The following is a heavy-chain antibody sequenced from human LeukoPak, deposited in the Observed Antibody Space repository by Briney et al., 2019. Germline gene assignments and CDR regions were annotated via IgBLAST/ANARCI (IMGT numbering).Heavy chain of an antibody. CDR3: ARQVTADYFDY. D-gene: IGHD4-23*01. J-gene: IGHJ4*02. CDR1: GYSISSGYY. CDR2: IYHSGST. V-gene: IGHV4-38-2*02. Sequence: SETLSLTCTVSGYSISSGYYWGWIRQPPGKGLEWIGSIYHSGSTYYNPFLKSRVTISVDTSKNQFSLKLSSVTAADTAVYYCARQVTADYFDYWGQGTLVTVSS.